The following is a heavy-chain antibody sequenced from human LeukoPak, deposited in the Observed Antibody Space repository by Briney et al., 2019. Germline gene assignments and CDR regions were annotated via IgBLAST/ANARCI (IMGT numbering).Heavy chain of an antibody. Sequence: SETLSLTCTVSGGSISSYYWSWIRQPPGKGLEWIGYIYTSGSTNYNPSLKSRVTISVDTSKNQFSPKLSSVTAADTAVYYCARRMATTRYYYMDVWGKGTTVTVSS. CDR1: GGSISSYY. J-gene: IGHJ6*03. D-gene: IGHD5-24*01. V-gene: IGHV4-4*09. CDR3: ARRMATTRYYYMDV. CDR2: IYTSGST.